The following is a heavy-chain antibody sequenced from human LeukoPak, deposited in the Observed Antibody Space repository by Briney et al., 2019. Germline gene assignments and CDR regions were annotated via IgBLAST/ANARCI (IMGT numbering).Heavy chain of an antibody. Sequence: SQTLSLTCAISGDSVSSNSAAWNWIRQSPSRGLEWLGRTYYRSKWYSDYAVSVKSRVTINADTSKNQFSLQLNSVTPEDTAGYYCARAGGDSWYFDYWGQGTLVTVSS. CDR1: GDSVSSNSAA. V-gene: IGHV6-1*01. D-gene: IGHD2-21*02. CDR2: TYYRSKWYS. J-gene: IGHJ4*02. CDR3: ARAGGDSWYFDY.